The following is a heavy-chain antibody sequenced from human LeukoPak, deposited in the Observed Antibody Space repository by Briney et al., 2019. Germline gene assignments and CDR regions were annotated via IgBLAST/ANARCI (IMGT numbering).Heavy chain of an antibody. CDR1: GYTFTSYY. V-gene: IGHV1-46*01. CDR3: AREPGKYYYDSKGFSGRYFDY. D-gene: IGHD3-22*01. Sequence: ASVKVSCKASGYTFTSYYMHWVRQAPGQGLEWMGIINPSGGSTSYAQKFQGRVTMTRDTSTSTVYMELSSLRSEDTAVYYCAREPGKYYYDSKGFSGRYFDYWGQGTLVTVSS. J-gene: IGHJ4*02. CDR2: INPSGGST.